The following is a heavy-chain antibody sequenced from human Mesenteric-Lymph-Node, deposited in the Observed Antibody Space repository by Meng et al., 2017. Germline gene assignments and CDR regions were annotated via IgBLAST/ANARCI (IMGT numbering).Heavy chain of an antibody. CDR1: GGSFSGYY. J-gene: IGHJ5*02. V-gene: IGHV4-34*01. Sequence: SETLSLTCAVYGGSFSGYYWSWIRQPPGKGLEWIGEINHSGSTNYNPSLKSRVTISVDTSKNQFSLKLSSVTAADTAVYYCARVQSGFWSGYYSVRWFDPWGQGTLVTVSS. CDR2: INHSGST. CDR3: ARVQSGFWSGYYSVRWFDP. D-gene: IGHD3-3*01.